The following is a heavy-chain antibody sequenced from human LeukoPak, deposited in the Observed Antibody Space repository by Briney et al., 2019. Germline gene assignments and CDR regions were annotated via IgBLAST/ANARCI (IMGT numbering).Heavy chain of an antibody. J-gene: IGHJ4*02. D-gene: IGHD6-13*01. Sequence: GGSLRLSCAASGFTFSSYAMHWVRQAPGKGLEWVAVISYDGSNKHYADSVKGRFTISRDNSKNTPYLQMNSLRAEDTAVYYCALPDSSSWYGYFDYWGQGTLVTVSS. CDR1: GFTFSSYA. CDR2: ISYDGSNK. CDR3: ALPDSSSWYGYFDY. V-gene: IGHV3-30-3*01.